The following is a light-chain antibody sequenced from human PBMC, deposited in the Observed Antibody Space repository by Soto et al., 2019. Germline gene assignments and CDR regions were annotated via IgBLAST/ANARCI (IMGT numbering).Light chain of an antibody. J-gene: IGLJ1*01. CDR1: SGDVGGHNY. CDR3: TSYTRSATPYI. CDR2: EVT. V-gene: IGLV2-14*01. Sequence: QSALAQPASVSGSPGQSITISCPGTSGDVGGHNYVSWYQQHPGKAPKLIIYEVTNRPSGVSNRFSGSKSGNTASLTISGLQAEDEADYYCTSYTRSATPYIYGSGTKVTVL.